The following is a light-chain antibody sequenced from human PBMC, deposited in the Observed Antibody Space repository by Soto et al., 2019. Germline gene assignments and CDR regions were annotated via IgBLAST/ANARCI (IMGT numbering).Light chain of an antibody. CDR2: DVS. Sequence: QSALTQPASVSGSPGQSITISCTGTSSDVGTYNYVSWYQHHPGKAPKLMIYDVSNRPSGVSNRFSGSKSGNTASLTISGLQAEDEDDYYCSSYTSSSTLLFGGGTKLTVL. CDR1: SSDVGTYNY. J-gene: IGLJ2*01. CDR3: SSYTSSSTLL. V-gene: IGLV2-14*03.